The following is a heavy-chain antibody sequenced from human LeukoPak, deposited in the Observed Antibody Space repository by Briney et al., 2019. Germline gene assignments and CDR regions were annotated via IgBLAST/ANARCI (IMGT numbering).Heavy chain of an antibody. CDR3: ARGLQFYIFDY. Sequence: ASVKVSCKASGGTSSSYAISWVRQAPGQGLEWMGGIIPIFGTANYAQKFQGRVTITADESTSTAYMELSSLRSEDTAVYYCARGLQFYIFDYWGQGTLVTVSS. CDR2: IIPIFGTA. CDR1: GGTSSSYA. D-gene: IGHD5-24*01. V-gene: IGHV1-69*01. J-gene: IGHJ4*02.